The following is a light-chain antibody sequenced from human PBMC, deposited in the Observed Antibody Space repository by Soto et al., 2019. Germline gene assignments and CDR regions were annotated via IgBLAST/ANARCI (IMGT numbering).Light chain of an antibody. CDR1: QSITSNF. V-gene: IGKV3-20*01. J-gene: IGKJ2*01. Sequence: EIVLTQSPGTLSLSPGERATLSCRASQSITSNFLTWYQQKPGQAPRLLIYGTSSSATGIPDRFSGSGSGTDFTLTITRLEPEDFAVYYCQQYANSPYTFGQWTKLEIK. CDR2: GTS. CDR3: QQYANSPYT.